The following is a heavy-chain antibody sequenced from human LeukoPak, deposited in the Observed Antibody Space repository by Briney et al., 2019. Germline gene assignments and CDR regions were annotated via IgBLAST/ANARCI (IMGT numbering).Heavy chain of an antibody. CDR3: AREAAPTIFGVVIPHMDV. CDR1: GGTFSSYA. D-gene: IGHD3-3*01. CDR2: IIPMFGTA. V-gene: IGHV1-69*05. J-gene: IGHJ6*03. Sequence: SVKVSCKASGGTFSSYAISWVRQAPGQGLEWMGRIIPMFGTANYAQKFQGRVTITTDESTSTAYMELSSLRSEDTAVYYCAREAAPTIFGVVIPHMDVWGKGTTVTVSS.